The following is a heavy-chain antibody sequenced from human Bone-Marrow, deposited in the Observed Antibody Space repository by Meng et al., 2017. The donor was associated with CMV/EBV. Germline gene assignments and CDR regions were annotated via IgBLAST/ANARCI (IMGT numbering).Heavy chain of an antibody. J-gene: IGHJ4*02. CDR1: GGSFSGYY. D-gene: IGHD2-15*01. V-gene: IGHV4-34*01. CDR3: AVSSIVVVVAAYDY. CDR2: INHSGST. Sequence: AVYGGSFSGYYWSWIRQPPGKGLEWIGEINHSGSTNYNPSLKSRVTIPVDTSKNQFSLKLSSVTAADTAVYYCAVSSIVVVVAAYDYWGQGTLVTVSS.